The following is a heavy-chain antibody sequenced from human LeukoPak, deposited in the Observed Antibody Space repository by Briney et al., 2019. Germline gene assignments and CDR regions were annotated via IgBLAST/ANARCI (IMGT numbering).Heavy chain of an antibody. V-gene: IGHV4-39*07. Sequence: SETLSLTCTVSGGSISSSSYYWGWIRQLPGKGLEWIGSIYYSGSTYYNPSLKSRVTISVDTSKNQFSLKLSSVTAADTAVYYCARGDYCNYSNWFDPWGQGTLVTVSS. CDR3: ARGDYCNYSNWFDP. CDR2: IYYSGST. J-gene: IGHJ5*02. CDR1: GGSISSSSYY. D-gene: IGHD4-11*01.